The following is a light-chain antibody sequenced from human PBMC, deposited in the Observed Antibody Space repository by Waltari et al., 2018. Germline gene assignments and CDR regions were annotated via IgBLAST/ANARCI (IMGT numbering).Light chain of an antibody. V-gene: IGLV2-14*03. J-gene: IGLJ3*02. Sequence: QSALTQPASVSGSPGQSITISCTGTSSDIGTYNYVSWYQQHPGKAPKLMIYDVSNRPSGFSNRFSGSKSRNTASLTISGLQAEDEADYYCSSYTSRNTWVFGGGTKLTVL. CDR1: SSDIGTYNY. CDR3: SSYTSRNTWV. CDR2: DVS.